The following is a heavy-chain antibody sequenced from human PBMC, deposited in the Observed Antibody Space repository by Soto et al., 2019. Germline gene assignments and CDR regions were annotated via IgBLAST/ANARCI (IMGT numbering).Heavy chain of an antibody. CDR1: GYTFTSYY. V-gene: IGHV1-46*01. Sequence: EASVRVSCKASGYTFTSYYMHWVRQAPGQGLEWMGIINPSGGSTSYAQKFQGRVTMTRDTSTSTVYMELSSLRSEDTAVYYCARDLSGHDSSYYYYGMDVWGQGTTVTVSS. D-gene: IGHD3-22*01. J-gene: IGHJ6*02. CDR3: ARDLSGHDSSYYYYGMDV. CDR2: INPSGGST.